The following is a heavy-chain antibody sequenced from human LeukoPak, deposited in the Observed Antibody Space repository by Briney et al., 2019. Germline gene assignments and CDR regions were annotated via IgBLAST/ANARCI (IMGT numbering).Heavy chain of an antibody. CDR1: GGTFSSYA. CDR2: IIPIFGTA. Sequence: SVKVSCKASGGTFSSYAISWVRQAPGQGLEWMGGIIPIFGTASYAQKFQGRVTITTDESTSTAYMALSSLRSEDTAVYYCARVDGRCRSTSCYYNWFDPWGQGTLVTVSS. D-gene: IGHD2-2*01. CDR3: ARVDGRCRSTSCYYNWFDP. J-gene: IGHJ5*02. V-gene: IGHV1-69*05.